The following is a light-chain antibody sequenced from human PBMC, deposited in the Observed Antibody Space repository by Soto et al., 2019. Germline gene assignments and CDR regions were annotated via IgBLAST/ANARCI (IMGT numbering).Light chain of an antibody. V-gene: IGKV3-11*01. CDR1: QSLSSY. CDR3: QQRSSWPRT. J-gene: IGKJ1*01. Sequence: EVVWSQSPATLSLSPGERATLSCRASQSLSSYLAWYQQKPGQAPRLLIYDASNRATGIPARFSGSGSGTDFTLTISSLEPEDFAVYYCQQRSSWPRTFGQGTKVDIK. CDR2: DAS.